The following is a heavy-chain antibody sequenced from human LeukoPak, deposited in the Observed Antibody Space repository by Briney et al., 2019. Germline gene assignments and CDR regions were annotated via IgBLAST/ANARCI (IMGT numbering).Heavy chain of an antibody. V-gene: IGHV3-23*01. CDR1: GFTFSSYA. CDR3: AKSRSGWYNFDY. Sequence: GGSLRLSCEASGFTFSSYAMTWVRQAPGKGLEWVSALGGNGGSTNYVDSVKGRFTISRDNSKNTLYLQMNSLRAEDTAVYYCAKSRSGWYNFDYWGQGTLVTVSS. D-gene: IGHD6-13*01. J-gene: IGHJ4*02. CDR2: LGGNGGST.